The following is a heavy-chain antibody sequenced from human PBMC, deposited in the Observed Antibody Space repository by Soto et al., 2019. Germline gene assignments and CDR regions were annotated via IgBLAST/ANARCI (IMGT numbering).Heavy chain of an antibody. J-gene: IGHJ4*02. D-gene: IGHD6-19*01. CDR1: GFTCKSYA. V-gene: IGHV3-23*01. CDR2: TPGSGGSS. CDR3: ARGGSTGWFYFDF. Sequence: RGSLRLSCSASGFTCKSYAMNWFRQAPGKGLEWVASTPGSGGSSYYADSVKGRFTISRDNSKNTLYLDLNSLKAEDTAMYYCARGGSTGWFYFDFWGQGTQVTVSS.